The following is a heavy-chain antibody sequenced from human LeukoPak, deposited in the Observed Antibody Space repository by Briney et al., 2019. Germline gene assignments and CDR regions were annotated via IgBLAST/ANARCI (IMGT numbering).Heavy chain of an antibody. Sequence: ASVKVSCKASGYTFSNYGISWVRQAPGQGLEWMGWISPYNGNTNYAQKLQGRVTMTTDTSTSTAYMELRSLRSDDSAVYFCARVPIPPYSSSWYQPFDYWGQGTLVTVSS. CDR1: GYTFSNYG. D-gene: IGHD6-13*01. CDR3: ARVPIPPYSSSWYQPFDY. J-gene: IGHJ4*02. V-gene: IGHV1-18*01. CDR2: ISPYNGNT.